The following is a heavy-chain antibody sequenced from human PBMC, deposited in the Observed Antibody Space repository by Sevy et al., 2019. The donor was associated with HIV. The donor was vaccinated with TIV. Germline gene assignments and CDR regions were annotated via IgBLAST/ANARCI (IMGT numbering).Heavy chain of an antibody. Sequence: GGSLRLSCAASGFTFSSYWMSWVRQAPGKGLEWEANIKQDGSEKYYVDSVKSRFTISRDNAKNSLYLQMNSLRAEDTAVYYCASLFYYGSGSSSDVWGQGTTVTVSS. CDR2: IKQDGSEK. V-gene: IGHV3-7*01. CDR3: ASLFYYGSGSSSDV. D-gene: IGHD3-10*01. J-gene: IGHJ6*02. CDR1: GFTFSSYW.